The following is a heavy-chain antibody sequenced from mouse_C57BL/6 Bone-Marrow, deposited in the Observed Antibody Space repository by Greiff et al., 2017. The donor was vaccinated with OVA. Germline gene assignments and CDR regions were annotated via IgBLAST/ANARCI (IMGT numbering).Heavy chain of an antibody. CDR1: GYTFTSYW. J-gene: IGHJ2*01. Sequence: VQLKQPGAELVKPGASVKMSCKASGYTFTSYWITWVKQRPGQGLEWIGDIYPGSGSTNYNEKFKSKATLTVDTSSSTAYLQLSSLTSEGSAVYYCARALYGSLSDYWGQGTTLTVSS. CDR3: ARALYGSLSDY. V-gene: IGHV1-55*01. CDR2: IYPGSGST. D-gene: IGHD1-1*01.